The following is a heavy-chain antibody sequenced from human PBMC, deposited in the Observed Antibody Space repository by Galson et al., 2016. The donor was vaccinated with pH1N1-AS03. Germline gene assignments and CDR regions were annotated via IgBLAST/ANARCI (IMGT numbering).Heavy chain of an antibody. CDR1: GFVFKDYF. D-gene: IGHD6-19*01. CDR3: AKEVGSSGWFDACDL. V-gene: IGHV3-74*01. Sequence: SLRLSCAASGFVFKDYFLSWIRQAPGKGLVWLARINGDATTTNYADSVRGRFTISRDNAKNTLHLQMNSLRVEDTANYFCAKEVGSSGWFDACDLWGQGTVVTVSS. CDR2: INGDATTT. J-gene: IGHJ3*01.